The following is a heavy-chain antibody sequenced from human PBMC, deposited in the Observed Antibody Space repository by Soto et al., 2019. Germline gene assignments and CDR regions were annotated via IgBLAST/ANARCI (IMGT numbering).Heavy chain of an antibody. V-gene: IGHV3-23*01. CDR3: AKDPGYSNYYGIDV. Sequence: GSLRRSCEGGVLTVSRYRRTWYRQDKGKGLEWVSAISGSGSSTYYADSVKGRFTTSRDNSKSTLFLQMDSLRAEDTAVYYCAKDPGYSNYYGIDVWGQGTTVTVSS. CDR2: ISGSGSST. J-gene: IGHJ6*02. CDR1: VLTVSRYR. D-gene: IGHD4-4*01.